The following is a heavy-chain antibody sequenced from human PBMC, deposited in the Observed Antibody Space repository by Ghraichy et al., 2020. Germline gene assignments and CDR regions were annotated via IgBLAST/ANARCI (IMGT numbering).Heavy chain of an antibody. V-gene: IGHV3-33*01. Sequence: SLNISCAASGSTFSSYGMHWVRQAPGKGLEWVAVIWYDGSNKYYADSVKGRFTISRDNSKNTLYLQMNSLRAEDTAVYYCARDLGQYSSSWYSPDYWGQGTLVTVSS. D-gene: IGHD6-13*01. CDR1: GSTFSSYG. J-gene: IGHJ4*02. CDR3: ARDLGQYSSSWYSPDY. CDR2: IWYDGSNK.